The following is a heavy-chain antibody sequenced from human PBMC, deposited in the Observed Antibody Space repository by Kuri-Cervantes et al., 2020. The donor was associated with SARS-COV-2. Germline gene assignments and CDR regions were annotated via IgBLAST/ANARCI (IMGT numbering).Heavy chain of an antibody. CDR1: GFTFSSYA. Sequence: GESLKISCAASGFTFSSYAMSWVRQAPGKGLEWVSAISGSGGSTYYADSVKGRFTISRDNSKNTLYLQMNSLRAEDTAVYYCARGSTCYDILTGYSNWFDPWGQGTLVTVSS. V-gene: IGHV3-23*01. D-gene: IGHD3-9*01. CDR2: ISGSGGST. CDR3: ARGSTCYDILTGYSNWFDP. J-gene: IGHJ5*02.